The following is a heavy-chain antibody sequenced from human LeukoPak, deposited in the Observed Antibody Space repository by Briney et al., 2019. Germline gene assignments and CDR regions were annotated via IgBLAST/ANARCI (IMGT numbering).Heavy chain of an antibody. V-gene: IGHV3-23*01. Sequence: GGTLRLSCAASGFTFSSYGMSWVRQAPGKGLEWVSAISGSGGSTYYADSVKGRFTISRDNSKNTLYLQMNSLRAEDTAVYYCAKDPKRLYYYGSGGNWFDPWGQGTLVTVSS. D-gene: IGHD3-10*01. CDR3: AKDPKRLYYYGSGGNWFDP. CDR2: ISGSGGST. CDR1: GFTFSSYG. J-gene: IGHJ5*02.